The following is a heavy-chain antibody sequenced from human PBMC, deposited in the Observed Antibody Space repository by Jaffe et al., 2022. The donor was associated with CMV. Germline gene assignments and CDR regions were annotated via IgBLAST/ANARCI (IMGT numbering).Heavy chain of an antibody. D-gene: IGHD3-10*01. CDR1: GYTFTSYY. J-gene: IGHJ3*02. V-gene: IGHV1-46*01. CDR2: INPSGGST. Sequence: QVQLVQSGAEVKKPGASVKVSCKASGYTFTSYYMHWVRQAPGQGLEWMGIINPSGGSTSYAQKFQGRVTMTRDTSTSTVYMELSSLRSEDTAVYYCARGGGTMVRGGDPRCAFDIWGQGTMVTVSS. CDR3: ARGGGTMVRGGDPRCAFDI.